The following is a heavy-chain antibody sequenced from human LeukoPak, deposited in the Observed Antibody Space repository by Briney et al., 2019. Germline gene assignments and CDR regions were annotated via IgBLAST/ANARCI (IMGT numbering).Heavy chain of an antibody. Sequence: SVKVSCKASGGTFSSYAISWVRQAPGQGLEWMGGIIPIFGTANYAQKFQGRVTITADEPTSTAYMELSSLRSEDTAVYYCARSYCTNGVCHIHDYWFDPWGQGTLVTVSS. V-gene: IGHV1-69*13. CDR1: GGTFSSYA. CDR2: IIPIFGTA. J-gene: IGHJ5*02. CDR3: ARSYCTNGVCHIHDYWFDP. D-gene: IGHD2-8*01.